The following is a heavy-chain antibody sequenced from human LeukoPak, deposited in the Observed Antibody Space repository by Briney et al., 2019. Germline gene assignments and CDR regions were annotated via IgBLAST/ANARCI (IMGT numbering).Heavy chain of an antibody. D-gene: IGHD3-16*01. Sequence: SETLSLTCAVSGYSISSGYYWGWIRQPPGKGLEWIGSIYHSGSTYYNPSLKSRVTISVDTSKNQFSLKLSSVTAADTAVYYCASRLGGSQYHKSGYWFDPWGQGTLVTVSS. V-gene: IGHV4-38-2*01. CDR2: IYHSGST. CDR3: ASRLGGSQYHKSGYWFDP. CDR1: GYSISSGYY. J-gene: IGHJ5*02.